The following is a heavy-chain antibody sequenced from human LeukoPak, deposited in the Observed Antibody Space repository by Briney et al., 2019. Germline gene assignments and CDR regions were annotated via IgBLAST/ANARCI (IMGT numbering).Heavy chain of an antibody. CDR1: GFIFSDYY. D-gene: IGHD6-13*01. CDR2: ISSSGSTI. Sequence: GGSLRLSCAASGFIFSDYYMSWIRQAPGKGLEWVSYISSSGSTIYYADSVKGRFTIPRDNAENSLYLQMNSLRAEDTAVYYCARDLEAAAGRPPFDYWGQGTLVTVSS. CDR3: ARDLEAAAGRPPFDY. J-gene: IGHJ4*02. V-gene: IGHV3-11*01.